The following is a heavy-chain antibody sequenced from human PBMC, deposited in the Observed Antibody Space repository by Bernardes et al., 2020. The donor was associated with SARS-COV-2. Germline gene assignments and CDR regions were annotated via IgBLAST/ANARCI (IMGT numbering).Heavy chain of an antibody. V-gene: IGHV3-7*04. CDR2: IYCTGDKT. J-gene: IGHJ4*02. CDR1: GFTFRNCW. D-gene: IGHD6-19*01. CDR3: ARDRSSCWYSLYGYFDY. Sequence: GGALRLSRAASGFTFRNCWMTWVRQAPGQGLEWVASIYCTGDKTYYVDSVKGRFTISRDNAKNALYLVMNSLRGEDTAMYFCARDRSSCWYSLYGYFDYWGEGT.